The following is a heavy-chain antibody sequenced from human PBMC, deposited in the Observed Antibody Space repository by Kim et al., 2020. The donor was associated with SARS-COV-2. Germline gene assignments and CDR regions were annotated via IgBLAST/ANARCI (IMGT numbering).Heavy chain of an antibody. D-gene: IGHD6-19*01. CDR3: ARGPYSSGWYGDYYYGMDV. CDR1: GGTFSSYA. V-gene: IGHV1-69*13. J-gene: IGHJ6*02. Sequence: SVKVSCKASGGTFSSYAISWVRQAPGQGLEWMGGIIPIFGTANYAQKFQGRVTITADESTSTAYMELSSLRSEDTAVYYCARGPYSSGWYGDYYYGMDVWGQGTTVTVSS. CDR2: IIPIFGTA.